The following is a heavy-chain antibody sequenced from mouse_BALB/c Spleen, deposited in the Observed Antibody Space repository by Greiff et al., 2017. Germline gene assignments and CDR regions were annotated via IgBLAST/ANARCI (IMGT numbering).Heavy chain of an antibody. CDR1: GDSITSGY. CDR3: ARLRYQSYWYFDV. CDR2: ISYSGST. J-gene: IGHJ1*01. Sequence: EVKLEESGPSLVKPSQTLSLTCSVTGDSITSGYWNWIRKFPGNKLEYMGYISYSGSTYYNPSLKSRISITRDTSKNQYYLQLNSVTTEDTATYYCARLRYQSYWYFDVWGAGTTVTVSS. V-gene: IGHV3-8*02. D-gene: IGHD1-1*01.